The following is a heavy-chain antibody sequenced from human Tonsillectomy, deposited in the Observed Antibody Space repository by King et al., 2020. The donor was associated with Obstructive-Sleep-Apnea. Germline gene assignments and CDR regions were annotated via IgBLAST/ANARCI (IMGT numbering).Heavy chain of an antibody. CDR3: ARGGYSSGWTQFYFDY. Sequence: VQLVESGGGLVQPGGSLRLSCAASGFTFSNYDMHWVRQTTGKRLEWVATIGTAGDTYYPGSVKGRFTISRENAKNSLYLQMNSLRAGDTAVYYWARGGYSSGWTQFYFDYWGQGTLVTVSS. CDR1: GFTFSNYD. D-gene: IGHD6-19*01. V-gene: IGHV3-13*01. J-gene: IGHJ4*02. CDR2: IGTAGDT.